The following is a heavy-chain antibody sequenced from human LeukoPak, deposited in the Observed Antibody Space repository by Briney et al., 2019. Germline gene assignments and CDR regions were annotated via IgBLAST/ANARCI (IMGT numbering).Heavy chain of an antibody. CDR2: IIPIFGTA. J-gene: IGHJ4*02. CDR1: GGSFTSEA. V-gene: IGHV1-69*05. Sequence: ASVKVSCEAFGGSFTSEAISCVRQAPGQGLEWMGGIIPIFGTANYAQKFQGRVTITTDKSTSTAYMEVSSLRSEDTAVYYCGRKAGDCGGGSCYSIDYWGQGTLVTVSS. D-gene: IGHD2-15*01. CDR3: GRKAGDCGGGSCYSIDY.